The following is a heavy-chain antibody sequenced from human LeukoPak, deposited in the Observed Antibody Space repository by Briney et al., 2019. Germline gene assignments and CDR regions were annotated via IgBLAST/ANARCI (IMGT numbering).Heavy chain of an antibody. CDR3: ARDVGYGDYGGFDY. J-gene: IGHJ4*02. CDR2: IYSGGST. V-gene: IGHV3-66*01. CDR1: GFIISSYA. Sequence: GGSLRLSCAASGFIISSYAMSWVRQAPGKGLEWVSVIYSGGSTYYADSVKGRFTISRDNSKNTLYLQMNSLRAEDTAVYYCARDVGYGDYGGFDYWGQGTLVTVSS. D-gene: IGHD4-17*01.